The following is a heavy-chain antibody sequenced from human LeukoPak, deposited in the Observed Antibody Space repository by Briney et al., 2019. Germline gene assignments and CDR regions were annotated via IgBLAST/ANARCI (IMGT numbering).Heavy chain of an antibody. CDR2: ISYDGSNK. Sequence: GGSLRLSCAASGFTFSSYAMHWVRQAPGKGLEWVAVISYDGSNKYYADSVKGRFTISRDNSKNTLYLQMNSLRAEDTAVYYFGRARGGSYRHYFDYWGKGNLVSVSS. CDR3: GRARGGSYRHYFDY. D-gene: IGHD3-16*02. CDR1: GFTFSSYA. J-gene: IGHJ4*02. V-gene: IGHV3-30*04.